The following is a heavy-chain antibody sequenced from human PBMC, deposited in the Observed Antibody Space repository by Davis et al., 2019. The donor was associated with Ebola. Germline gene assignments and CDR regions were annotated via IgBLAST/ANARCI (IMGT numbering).Heavy chain of an antibody. CDR2: INPNSGGT. J-gene: IGHJ4*02. V-gene: IGHV1-2*02. CDR3: ARDLFYDSSGYYRFPLGY. CDR1: GYTFTGYY. D-gene: IGHD3-22*01. Sequence: ASVKVSCKASGYTFTGYYMHWVRQAPGQGLEWMGWINPNSGGTNYAQKLQGRVTMTTDTSTSTAYMELRSLRSDDTAVYYCARDLFYDSSGYYRFPLGYWGQGTLVTVSS.